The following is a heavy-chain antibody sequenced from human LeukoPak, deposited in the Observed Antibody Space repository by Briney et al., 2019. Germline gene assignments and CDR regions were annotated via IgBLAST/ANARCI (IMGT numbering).Heavy chain of an antibody. Sequence: GGSLRLSCAASGFTVSSNYMNWVRQAPGKGLEWVSVIYSGGSTYYADSVKGRFAISRDNSKNTLYLQMNSLRAEDTAVYYCARDWGCTDTRCYLGMDVWAKGPRSPSP. J-gene: IGHJ6*02. CDR2: IYSGGST. D-gene: IGHD2-2*01. CDR3: ARDWGCTDTRCYLGMDV. V-gene: IGHV3-66*01. CDR1: GFTVSSNY.